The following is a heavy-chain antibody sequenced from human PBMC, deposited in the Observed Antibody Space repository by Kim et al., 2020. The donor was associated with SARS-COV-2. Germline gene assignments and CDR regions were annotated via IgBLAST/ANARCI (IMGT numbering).Heavy chain of an antibody. V-gene: IGHV3-9*01. CDR3: AKGSDNWNCLLPGFGP. J-gene: IGHJ5*02. D-gene: IGHD1-7*01. Sequence: SVKGRFTISRDNAKNSLYLQMNSLRAEDTALYYCAKGSDNWNCLLPGFGPWGQGTLVTVSS.